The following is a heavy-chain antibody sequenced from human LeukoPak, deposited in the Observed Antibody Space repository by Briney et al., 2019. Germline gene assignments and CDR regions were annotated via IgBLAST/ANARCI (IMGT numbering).Heavy chain of an antibody. CDR1: GFTFSSYA. CDR3: AKELQYCGGDCYPDQLDY. D-gene: IGHD2-21*02. CDR2: ISGSGGST. V-gene: IGHV3-23*01. Sequence: GGSLRLSCAASGFTFSSYAMSWVRQAPGKGLEWVSAISGSGGSTYYADSVKGRFTISRDNSKNTLYLQMNSLRAEDTAVYYCAKELQYCGGDCYPDQLDYWGQGTLVTISS. J-gene: IGHJ4*02.